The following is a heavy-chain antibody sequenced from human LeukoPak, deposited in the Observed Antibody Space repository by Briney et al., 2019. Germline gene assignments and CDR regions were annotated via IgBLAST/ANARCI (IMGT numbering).Heavy chain of an antibody. CDR3: AGHEYSNLNYFDY. Sequence: SETLSLTCTVSGDSISSSSYYWGWIRQPPGKGLEWIGSIYYSGITYYNPSLKSRVTISVDTSKNQFSLKLSSVTAADTAVYYCAGHEYSNLNYFDYWGQGTLVTVSS. V-gene: IGHV4-39*01. J-gene: IGHJ4*02. CDR1: GDSISSSSYY. D-gene: IGHD4-11*01. CDR2: IYYSGIT.